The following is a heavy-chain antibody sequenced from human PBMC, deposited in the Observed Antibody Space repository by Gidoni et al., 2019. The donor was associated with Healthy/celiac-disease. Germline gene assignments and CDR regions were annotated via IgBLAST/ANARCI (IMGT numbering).Heavy chain of an antibody. D-gene: IGHD2-2*01. CDR1: GFTFSSYA. J-gene: IGHJ4*02. CDR2: ISGSGGST. V-gene: IGHV3-23*01. CDR3: AKAYCSSTSCYGAFDY. Sequence: EVQLLESGGGLVQPGGSLRLSCAASGFTFSSYAMSWVRQAPGKGLEWVSAISGSGGSTYYADSVKGRFTISRDNSKNTLYLQMNSLRAEDTAVYYCAKAYCSSTSCYGAFDYWGQGTLVTVSS.